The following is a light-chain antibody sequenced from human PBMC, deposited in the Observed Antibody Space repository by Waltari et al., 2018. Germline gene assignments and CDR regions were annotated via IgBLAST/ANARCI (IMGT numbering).Light chain of an antibody. J-gene: IGLJ3*02. Sequence: SFELNQPPSVSVSPGQTARITCSGAALPTNNAYRYQRKSGQAPVLVIFEDSKRPSGIPERFSGSSSGTMATLTISGAQMEDEADYYCYSADSSGNHWVFGGGTKLTVL. CDR1: ALPTNN. CDR3: YSADSSGNHWV. V-gene: IGLV3-10*01. CDR2: EDS.